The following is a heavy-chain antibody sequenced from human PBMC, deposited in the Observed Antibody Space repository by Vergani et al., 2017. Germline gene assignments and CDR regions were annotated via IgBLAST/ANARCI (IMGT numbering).Heavy chain of an antibody. CDR1: GYTFTSHA. Sequence: QVQLVQSGSELKKPGASVKVSCKASGYTFTSHAMNWVRQAPGQGLEWMGWINTNTVNPTYAQVFTGRFVFSLDTSVSTAYLQISSLKAEDTAVYYCARDPDCLLPNHYYYYGMDVWGQGTTVTVSS. D-gene: IGHD3/OR15-3a*01. V-gene: IGHV7-4-1*02. J-gene: IGHJ6*02. CDR2: INTNTVNP. CDR3: ARDPDCLLPNHYYYYGMDV.